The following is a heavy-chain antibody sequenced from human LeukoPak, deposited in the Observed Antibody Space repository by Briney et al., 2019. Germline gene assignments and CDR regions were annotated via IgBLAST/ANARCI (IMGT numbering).Heavy chain of an antibody. CDR2: INTNTGNP. CDR1: GYTFTSYA. V-gene: IGHV7-4-1*02. D-gene: IGHD6-13*01. J-gene: IGHJ6*03. Sequence: ASVKVSCKASGYTFTSYAMNWVRQAPGQGLEWMGWINTNTGNPTYAQGFTGRFVFSLDTSVSTAYLQISSLKAEDTAVYYCARGRVAAAVRRLYYMDVWGKGTTVTVSS. CDR3: ARGRVAAAVRRLYYMDV.